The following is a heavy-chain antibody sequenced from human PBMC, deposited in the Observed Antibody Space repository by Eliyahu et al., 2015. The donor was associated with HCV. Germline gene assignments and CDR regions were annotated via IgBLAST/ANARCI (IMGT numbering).Heavy chain of an antibody. CDR3: AKDRRKWFGELFQRDSXDY. CDR1: XFTFDXFA. Sequence: EVQLLESGGGLVQPGGSLXLSCAASXFTFDXFAMRWARXAPGKGLEXISTITISGGGTYYADSVEGRFTITRDNSKNTLXLQLSSLRAEDTAVYYCAKDRRKWFGELFQRDSXDYWGRGTQVTVS. CDR2: ITISGGGT. V-gene: IGHV3-23*01. D-gene: IGHD3-10*01. J-gene: IGHJ4*02.